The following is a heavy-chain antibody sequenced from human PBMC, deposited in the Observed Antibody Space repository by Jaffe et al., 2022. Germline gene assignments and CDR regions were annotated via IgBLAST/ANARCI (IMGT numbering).Heavy chain of an antibody. CDR2: ISAYNGNT. Sequence: QVQLVQSGAEVKKPGASVKVSCKASGYTFTSYGISWVRQAPGQGLEWMGWISAYNGNTNYAQKLQGRVTMTTDTSTSTAYMELRSLRSDDTAVYYCARAKQERMGYDFWSGYNYDYWGQGTLVTVSS. V-gene: IGHV1-18*01. CDR1: GYTFTSYG. D-gene: IGHD3-3*01. CDR3: ARAKQERMGYDFWSGYNYDY. J-gene: IGHJ4*02.